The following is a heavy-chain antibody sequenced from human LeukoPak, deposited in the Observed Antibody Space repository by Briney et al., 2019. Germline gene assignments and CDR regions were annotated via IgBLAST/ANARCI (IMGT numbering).Heavy chain of an antibody. D-gene: IGHD3-10*01. V-gene: IGHV5-51*01. CDR1: GYSFTSYW. CDR2: IYPGDSHT. J-gene: IGHJ4*02. CDR3: ARHPTLYGSGAGDY. Sequence: GESLKISCKGSGYSFTSYWIAWVRQMPGKGLEWMGIIYPGDSHTRYSPSFQGQVTISADKSISTAYLQWSSLKASDTAMYYCARHPTLYGSGAGDYWGQGTLVTVSS.